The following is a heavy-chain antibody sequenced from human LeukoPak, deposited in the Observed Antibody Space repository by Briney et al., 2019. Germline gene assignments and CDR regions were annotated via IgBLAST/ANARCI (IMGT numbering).Heavy chain of an antibody. Sequence: GESLRLSCATSGFMFSNYWMSWVRQAPGKGLEWVGRIRSEADGGTLDYAALVKGRFTISRDASKNTLYLQMNSLKTEDTAVYYCTTVIMGTPKDDYWGQGTLVTVSS. J-gene: IGHJ4*02. CDR1: GFMFSNYW. D-gene: IGHD4-23*01. V-gene: IGHV3-15*01. CDR2: IRSEADGGTL. CDR3: TTVIMGTPKDDY.